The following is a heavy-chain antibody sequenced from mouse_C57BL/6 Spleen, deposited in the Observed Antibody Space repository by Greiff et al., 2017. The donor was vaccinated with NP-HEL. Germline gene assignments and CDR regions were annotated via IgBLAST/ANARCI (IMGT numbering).Heavy chain of an antibody. CDR3: ARFIITTVVAHWYFDV. V-gene: IGHV1-26*01. CDR1: GYTFTDYY. J-gene: IGHJ1*03. CDR2: INPNNGGT. D-gene: IGHD1-1*01. Sequence: VQLQQSGPELVKPGASVKISCKASGYTFTDYYMNWVKQSHGKSLEWIGDINPNNGGTSYNQKFKGKATLTVDKSSSTAYMELRSLTSEDSAVYYCARFIITTVVAHWYFDVWGTGTTVTVSS.